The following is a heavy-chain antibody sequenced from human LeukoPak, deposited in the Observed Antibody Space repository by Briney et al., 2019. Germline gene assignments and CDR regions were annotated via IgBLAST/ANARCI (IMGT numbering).Heavy chain of an antibody. Sequence: GGSLRLSCAASGFTFSSYWMSWVRQAPGKGLEWVANIKQDGSEKYYVDSVKGRFTISRDNAKNSLYLQMNSLRAEDTAVYYCARGGCLMITFGGVIVQVFDYWGQGTLVTVSS. D-gene: IGHD3-16*02. CDR3: ARGGCLMITFGGVIVQVFDY. CDR1: GFTFSSYW. CDR2: IKQDGSEK. V-gene: IGHV3-7*01. J-gene: IGHJ4*02.